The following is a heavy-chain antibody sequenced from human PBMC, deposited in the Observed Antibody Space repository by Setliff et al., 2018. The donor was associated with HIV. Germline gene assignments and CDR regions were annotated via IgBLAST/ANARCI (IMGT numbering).Heavy chain of an antibody. CDR3: VRGKQNGVATYGLDI. CDR1: GFSFDDYG. D-gene: IGHD2-8*01. V-gene: IGHV3-9*01. CDR2: ICWNSGCI. Sequence: GGSLRLSCVVSGFSFDDYGMHWVRQVPGMGLEWVSGICWNSGCIGYADSVKGRFIISRDNGKNTLSLQTDSLRPDDTAVYYCVRGKQNGVATYGLDIWGQGTMVTVSS. J-gene: IGHJ3*02.